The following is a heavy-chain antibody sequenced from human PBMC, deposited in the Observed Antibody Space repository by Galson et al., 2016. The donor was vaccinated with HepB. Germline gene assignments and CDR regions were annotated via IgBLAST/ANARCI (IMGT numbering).Heavy chain of an antibody. CDR3: ARGAGWLTDY. CDR2: IKQDGGDI. V-gene: IGHV3-7*01. Sequence: SLRLSCAASGSTFKTYWMSWFRQAPGKGLEWVANIKQDGGDIHYVDSVKGRFTISRDNAKNSLYLQMNSLRAEDTAVYYCARGAGWLTDYWGQGTLATVSS. D-gene: IGHD5-12*01. J-gene: IGHJ4*02. CDR1: GSTFKTYW.